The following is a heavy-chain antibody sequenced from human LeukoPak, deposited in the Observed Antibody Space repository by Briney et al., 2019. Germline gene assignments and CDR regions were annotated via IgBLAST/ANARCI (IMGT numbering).Heavy chain of an antibody. Sequence: GSLRLSCAASGVILSNYAMHWVRQPAGKGLEWVSALGTAGDTFYPGSVKGRFTISRDNAKKSLFLQMSSLRAEDTAIYYCARQSTPHGNFDYWGQGTLVTVSS. CDR1: GVILSNYA. CDR2: LGTAGDT. CDR3: ARQSTPHGNFDY. D-gene: IGHD5-24*01. J-gene: IGHJ4*02. V-gene: IGHV3-13*01.